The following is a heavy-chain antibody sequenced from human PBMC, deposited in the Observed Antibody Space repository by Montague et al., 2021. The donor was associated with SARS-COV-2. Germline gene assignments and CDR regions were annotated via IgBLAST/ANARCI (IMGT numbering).Heavy chain of an antibody. V-gene: IGHV4-34*01. Sequence: SETLSLTCAVSGASFSGHYWNWIRQSPGKGLEWIGEINHRGSSNYNPALKSRVTISVDTSKNQFSLNLSSVTAADTAVYYCAASPDNAPWYFDHWGRGTLVTVSA. J-gene: IGHJ2*01. D-gene: IGHD1-14*01. CDR1: GASFSGHY. CDR2: INHRGSS. CDR3: AASPDNAPWYFDH.